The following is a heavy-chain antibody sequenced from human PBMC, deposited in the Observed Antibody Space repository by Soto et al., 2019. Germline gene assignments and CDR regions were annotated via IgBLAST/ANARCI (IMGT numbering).Heavy chain of an antibody. CDR2: IRSKAYGGTT. J-gene: IGHJ6*02. CDR3: TRDWREGIPIFGVVSHLYYYYGMGV. V-gene: IGHV3-49*03. D-gene: IGHD3-3*01. Sequence: SLSLSFTSSSFTFGDYAMSWFGQAPGKGLEWVGFIRSKAYGGTTEYAASVKGRFTISRDDSKSIAYLQMNSLKTEDTAVYYCTRDWREGIPIFGVVSHLYYYYGMGVWGQGTTVTVSS. CDR1: SFTFGDYA.